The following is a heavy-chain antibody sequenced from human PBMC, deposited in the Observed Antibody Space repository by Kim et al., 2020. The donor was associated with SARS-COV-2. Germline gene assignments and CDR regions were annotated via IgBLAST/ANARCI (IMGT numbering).Heavy chain of an antibody. V-gene: IGHV3-15*01. Sequence: GGSLRLSCAASGFTFSNAWMSWVRQAPGKGLEWVGRIKSKTDGGTTDYAAPVKGRFTISRDDSKNTLYLQMNSLKTEDTAVYYCTTYPWNPKEYYYGMDVWGQGTTVTVSS. CDR3: TTYPWNPKEYYYGMDV. CDR2: IKSKTDGGTT. CDR1: GFTFSNAW. J-gene: IGHJ6*02. D-gene: IGHD1-1*01.